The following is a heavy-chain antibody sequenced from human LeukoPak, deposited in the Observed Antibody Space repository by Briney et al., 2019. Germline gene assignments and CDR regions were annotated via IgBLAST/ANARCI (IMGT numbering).Heavy chain of an antibody. CDR3: ARDKSWDWGATIYFDY. V-gene: IGHV3-23*01. Sequence: GGSLRLSCAASGFTFSSYGMSWVRQAPGKGLEWVSAISGSGGSTYYADSVKGRFTISRDNSKNSLYLQMNSLRAEDTAVYYCARDKSWDWGATIYFDYWGQGTLVTVSS. D-gene: IGHD5-12*01. CDR2: ISGSGGST. J-gene: IGHJ4*02. CDR1: GFTFSSYG.